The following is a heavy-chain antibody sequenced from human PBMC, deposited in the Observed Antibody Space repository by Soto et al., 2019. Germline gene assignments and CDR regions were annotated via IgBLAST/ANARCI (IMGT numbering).Heavy chain of an antibody. CDR1: GFTFSSYA. Sequence: GGSLRLSCAASGFTFSSYAMHWVRQAPGKGLEWVAVISYDGSNKYYADSVKGRFTISRDNSKNTLYLQMNSLRAEDTAVYYCARDHRRSGSYYINYGMDVWGQGTTVTVSS. CDR2: ISYDGSNK. V-gene: IGHV3-30-3*01. CDR3: ARDHRRSGSYYINYGMDV. J-gene: IGHJ6*02. D-gene: IGHD3-10*01.